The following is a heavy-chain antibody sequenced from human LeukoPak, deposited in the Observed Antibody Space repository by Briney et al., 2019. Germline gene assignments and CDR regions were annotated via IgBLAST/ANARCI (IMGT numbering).Heavy chain of an antibody. CDR3: ARGRFVLVPSLERWYFDL. CDR1: GFTLRNYD. Sequence: GGSLRLSCTASGFTLRNYDMHWVRQTTEKGLEWDSGIGTQDDTFYPDSVKGRFTISRENAKNSFYLQMNSLRAGDTAVYYCARGRFVLVPSLERWYFDLWGRGTLVTVSS. V-gene: IGHV3-13*01. CDR2: IGTQDDT. D-gene: IGHD2-8*02. J-gene: IGHJ2*01.